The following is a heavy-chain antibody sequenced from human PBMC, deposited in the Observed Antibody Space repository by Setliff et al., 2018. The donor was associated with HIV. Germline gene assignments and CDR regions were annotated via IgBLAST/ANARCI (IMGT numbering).Heavy chain of an antibody. CDR1: GGSFSGYY. V-gene: IGHV4-34*01. CDR3: ARGEACGGGCHYAFEL. Sequence: SETLSLTCAVYGGSFSGYYWSWIRQPPGKGLEWIASIYHSGNTYYMPSLQSRVTISVDMSKNQFSLKLNSVTAADTAVYYCARGEACGGGCHYAFELWVRGTMVTVSS. CDR2: IYHSGNT. D-gene: IGHD2-21*02. J-gene: IGHJ3*01.